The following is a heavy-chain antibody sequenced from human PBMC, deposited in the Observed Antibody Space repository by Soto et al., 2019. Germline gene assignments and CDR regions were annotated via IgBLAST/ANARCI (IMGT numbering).Heavy chain of an antibody. CDR2: IYHSGST. Sequence: PSETLSLTCAVSGYSISSGYYWGWIRQPPGKGLEWIGSIYHSGSTYYNPSLKSRVTISVDTSKNQFSLKLSSVTAADTAVYYCARDARIVGATVYYYGMDVWGQGTTVTVSS. V-gene: IGHV4-38-2*02. CDR1: GYSISSGYY. D-gene: IGHD1-26*01. J-gene: IGHJ6*02. CDR3: ARDARIVGATVYYYGMDV.